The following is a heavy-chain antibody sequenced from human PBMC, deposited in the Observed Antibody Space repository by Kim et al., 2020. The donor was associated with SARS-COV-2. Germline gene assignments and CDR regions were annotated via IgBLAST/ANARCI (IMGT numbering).Heavy chain of an antibody. CDR3: ARGRGSGSWYRSLGFDY. CDR2: INHSGST. V-gene: IGHV4-34*01. Sequence: SETLSLTCAVYGGSFSGYYWSWIRQPPGKGLEWIGEINHSGSTNYNPSLKSRVTISVDTSKNQFSLKLSSVTAADTAVYYCARGRGSGSWYRSLGFDYWGQGTLVTVSS. D-gene: IGHD6-13*01. CDR1: GGSFSGYY. J-gene: IGHJ4*02.